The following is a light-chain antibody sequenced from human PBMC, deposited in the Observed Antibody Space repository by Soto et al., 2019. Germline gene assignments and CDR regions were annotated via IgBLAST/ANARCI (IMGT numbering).Light chain of an antibody. CDR1: SSNIGAGYD. J-gene: IGLJ3*02. Sequence: QSVLTQPPSVSGAPGQRVTISCTGSSSNIGAGYDVHRYKQLPGTAPKLLIFGNNNRPSGVPDRISGSKFGPSASLAITGLQDDDEADYYCQSYDRSLSGTVLGGGTKLTVL. CDR3: QSYDRSLSGTV. CDR2: GNN. V-gene: IGLV1-40*01.